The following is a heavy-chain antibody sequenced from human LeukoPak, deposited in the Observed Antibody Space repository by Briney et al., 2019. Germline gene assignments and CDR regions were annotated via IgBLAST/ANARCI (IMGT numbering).Heavy chain of an antibody. Sequence: SETLSLTCAVYGGSFSGYYWSWIRQPPGKGLEWIGEINHSGSTNYNPSLKSRVTISVDTSKNQFSLKLSSVTAADTAVYYCARTPLTSYAFDIWGQGTMVTVSS. J-gene: IGHJ3*02. D-gene: IGHD2-21*02. CDR2: INHSGST. CDR3: ARTPLTSYAFDI. CDR1: GGSFSGYY. V-gene: IGHV4-34*01.